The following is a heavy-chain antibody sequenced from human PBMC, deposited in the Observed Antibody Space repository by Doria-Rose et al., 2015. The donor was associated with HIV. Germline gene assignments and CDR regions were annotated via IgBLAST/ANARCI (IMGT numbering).Heavy chain of an antibody. CDR3: ARIKSSRWYHKYYFDF. CDR1: GVSLSGPGMG. J-gene: IGHJ4*02. D-gene: IGHD6-13*01. Sequence: QITLKESGPVLVKPTETLTLTCTVSGVSLSGPGMGVSWIRQPPGKALEWLANIFSDDERSYETSLKSRLTISRSTTKSQVVLTMTDMDPVDTATYYCARIKSSRWYHKYYFDFWGQGTLVTVSA. CDR2: IFSDDER. V-gene: IGHV2-26*01.